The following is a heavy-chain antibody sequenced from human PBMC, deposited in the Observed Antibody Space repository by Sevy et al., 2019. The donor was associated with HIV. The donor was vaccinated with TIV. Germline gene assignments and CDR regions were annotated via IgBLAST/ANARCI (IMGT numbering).Heavy chain of an antibody. CDR1: GFIFSGYW. CDR3: ARVPGAVIAAGPYHFDY. J-gene: IGHJ4*02. Sequence: GGSLRLSYAGSGFIFSGYWMHWVRQAPGKGLEWVSVISYDGSNKEYADSVKGRFTISRDNAKNTLYLQMNSPRPEDTAVYYCARVPGAVIAAGPYHFDYWGQGTLVTVSS. CDR2: ISYDGSNK. V-gene: IGHV3-30*03. D-gene: IGHD6-13*01.